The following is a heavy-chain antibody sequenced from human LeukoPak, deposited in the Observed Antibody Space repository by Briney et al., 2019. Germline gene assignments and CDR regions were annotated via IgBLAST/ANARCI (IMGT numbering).Heavy chain of an antibody. Sequence: PGGSLRLSCAASGFTFSSYGMHWVRQAPGKGLEWVAVISYDGSNKYYADSVKGRFTISRDNSKNTLYLQMNSLRAEDTAVYYCARFSFRIAAAAPGDYWGQGTLVTVSS. CDR3: ARFSFRIAAAAPGDY. CDR2: ISYDGSNK. CDR1: GFTFSSYG. V-gene: IGHV3-30*03. J-gene: IGHJ4*02. D-gene: IGHD6-13*01.